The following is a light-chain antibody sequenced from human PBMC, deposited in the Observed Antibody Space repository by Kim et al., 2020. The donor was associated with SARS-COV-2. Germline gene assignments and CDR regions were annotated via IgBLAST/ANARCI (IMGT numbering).Light chain of an antibody. CDR2: GAS. V-gene: IGKV3-20*01. CDR3: QQYGSSLYT. J-gene: IGKJ2*01. Sequence: EIVLTHSPGTLSLSPGERATLSCRASQSVSSSYLAWYQQKPGQAPRLLIYGASSRATGIPDRFSGSGSGTDFTLTISRLEPEDFAVYYCQQYGSSLYTFGQGPMPQI. CDR1: QSVSSSY.